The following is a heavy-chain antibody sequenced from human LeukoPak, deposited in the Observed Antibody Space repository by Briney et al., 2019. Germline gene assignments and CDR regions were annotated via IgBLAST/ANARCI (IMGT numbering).Heavy chain of an antibody. J-gene: IGHJ4*02. CDR2: IYYSGST. Sequence: SETLSLTCTVSGGSISSSSYYWDWIRQPRGKGLEWIGSIYYSGSTYYNPSLKSRVTISVDTSKNQFSLKLSSVTAADTAVYYCASAFPWDYYDSSGFLSWGQGTLVTVSS. CDR3: ASAFPWDYYDSSGFLS. CDR1: GGSISSSSYY. D-gene: IGHD3-22*01. V-gene: IGHV4-39*01.